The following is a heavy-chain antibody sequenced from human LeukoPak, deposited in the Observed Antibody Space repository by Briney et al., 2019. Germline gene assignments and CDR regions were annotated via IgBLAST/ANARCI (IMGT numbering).Heavy chain of an antibody. CDR3: ARDLLVGATRGY. CDR2: ISDSMSTI. Sequence: GGSLRLSCAASGFTFSTYSMNWVRQAPGKGLEWVSYISDSMSTIYYADSVKGRFTISRDDAKSSLYLQMNSLRAEDTAVYYCARDLLVGATRGYWGQGILVTVSS. CDR1: GFTFSTYS. V-gene: IGHV3-48*01. J-gene: IGHJ4*02. D-gene: IGHD1-26*01.